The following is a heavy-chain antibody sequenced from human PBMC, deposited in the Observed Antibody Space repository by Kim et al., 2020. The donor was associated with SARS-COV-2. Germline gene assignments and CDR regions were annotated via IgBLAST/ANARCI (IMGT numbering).Heavy chain of an antibody. V-gene: IGHV3-73*01. J-gene: IGHJ6*02. D-gene: IGHD6-6*01. CDR1: GFTFSGSA. CDR2: IRSKANSYAT. Sequence: GGSLRLSCAASGFTFSGSAMHWVRQASGKGLEWVGRIRSKANSYATTYAASMKGRFTISRDDSKNTAYLQMNSLKTEDTAVYYCTKGSNSSSEAYYYYYYGMGVWGQGTTVTVSS. CDR3: TKGSNSSSEAYYYYYYGMGV.